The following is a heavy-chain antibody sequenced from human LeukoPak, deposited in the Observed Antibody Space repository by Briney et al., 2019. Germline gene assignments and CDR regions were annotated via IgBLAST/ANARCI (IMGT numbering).Heavy chain of an antibody. CDR1: GDSINSHY. CDR2: IYTRGST. Sequence: SETLSLTCTVSGDSINSHYWSWIRQPPGKGLEWIGFIYTRGSTNYNPSLKSRVTMSGDTSKNQFSLDLSSVTAADTAVYYCARQKCTSASCLTKNAFDIWGQGTMVTVSS. CDR3: ARQKCTSASCLTKNAFDI. V-gene: IGHV4-4*09. J-gene: IGHJ3*02. D-gene: IGHD2-2*01.